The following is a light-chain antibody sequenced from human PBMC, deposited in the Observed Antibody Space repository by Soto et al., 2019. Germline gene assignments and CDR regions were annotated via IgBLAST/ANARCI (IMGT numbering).Light chain of an antibody. CDR1: QSVTSN. Sequence: EIVMTQSPATLSVSPGERATLSCRASQSVTSNYLAWYQQKPGQAPRLLVYGASSRATGIPARFSGSGSGTEFALTINSLQPEDIATYYCQQYDNLPLTFGGGTKVDI. J-gene: IGKJ4*01. V-gene: IGKV3-15*01. CDR3: QQYDNLPLT. CDR2: GAS.